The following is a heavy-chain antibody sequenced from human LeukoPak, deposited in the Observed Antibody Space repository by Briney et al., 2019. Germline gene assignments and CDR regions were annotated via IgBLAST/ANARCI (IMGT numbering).Heavy chain of an antibody. V-gene: IGHV1-8*01. CDR1: GYTFTSYD. CDR3: ARGLPGGYCSGGSCYSAGYYFDD. CDR2: MNPNSGNT. Sequence: ASVKVSCKASGYTFTSYDINWVRQATGQGLEWMGWMNPNSGNTGYAQKFQGRVTMTRNTSISTAYMELSSLRSEDTAVYYCARGLPGGYCSGGSCYSAGYYFDDWGQGTLVTVSS. J-gene: IGHJ4*02. D-gene: IGHD2-15*01.